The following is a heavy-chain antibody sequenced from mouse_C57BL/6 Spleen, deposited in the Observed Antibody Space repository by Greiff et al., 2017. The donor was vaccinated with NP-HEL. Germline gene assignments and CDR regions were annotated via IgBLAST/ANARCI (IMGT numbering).Heavy chain of an antibody. J-gene: IGHJ3*01. V-gene: IGHV1-82*01. CDR2: IYPGDGDT. CDR3: EGYAPAGFAY. Sequence: VQLQESGPELVKPGASVKISCKASGYAFSSSWMNWVKQRPGKGLEWIGRIYPGDGDTNYNGKFKGKATLTADKSSSTAYMQLSSLTSEDSAVYFCEGYAPAGFAYWGQGTLVTVSA. CDR1: GYAFSSSW. D-gene: IGHD3-1*01.